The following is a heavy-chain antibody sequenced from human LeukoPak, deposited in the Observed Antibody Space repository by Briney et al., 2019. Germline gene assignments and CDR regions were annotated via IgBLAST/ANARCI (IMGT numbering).Heavy chain of an antibody. CDR3: ARGVVRSIAVAGDAFDI. V-gene: IGHV3-48*04. CDR2: ISSSSSTI. D-gene: IGHD6-19*01. CDR1: GFTFSSYS. Sequence: RGSLRLSCAASGFTFSSYSMNWVRQAPGKGLEWVSYISSSSSTIYYADSVKGRFTISRDNAKNSLYLQMNSLRAEDTAVYYCARGVVRSIAVAGDAFDIWGQGTMVTVSS. J-gene: IGHJ3*02.